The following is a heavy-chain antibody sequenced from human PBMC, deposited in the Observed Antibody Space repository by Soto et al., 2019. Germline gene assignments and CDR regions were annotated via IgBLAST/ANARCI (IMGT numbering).Heavy chain of an antibody. CDR3: GRNLGYCRRSSRPPHSYYYYGMDV. D-gene: IGHD2-2*01. Sequence: QVQLQESGPGLVKPSETLSLTCTVSGGSISSYYWSWIRQPPGKGLEWIGYIYYSGSTNYNPSLKSRVTISVDTSKNPVSLELGSVTAADTAVYYCGRNLGYCRRSSRPPHSYYYYGMDVWGQGTTVTVSS. J-gene: IGHJ6*02. V-gene: IGHV4-59*01. CDR1: GGSISSYY. CDR2: IYYSGST.